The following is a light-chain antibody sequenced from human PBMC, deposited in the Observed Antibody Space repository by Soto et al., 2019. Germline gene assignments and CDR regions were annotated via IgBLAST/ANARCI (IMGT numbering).Light chain of an antibody. CDR3: QSYDSSLSGSV. CDR1: SSNIGAIYD. Sequence: QSVLTQPPSVSGAPGQRVTISFTGSSSNIGAIYDVHWYQQLPGTAPKVLIFGNNNRPSGVPDRFSGSKSGTSASLAITGLQAEDEADYYCQSYDSSLSGSVFGGGTKVTVL. V-gene: IGLV1-40*01. J-gene: IGLJ3*02. CDR2: GNN.